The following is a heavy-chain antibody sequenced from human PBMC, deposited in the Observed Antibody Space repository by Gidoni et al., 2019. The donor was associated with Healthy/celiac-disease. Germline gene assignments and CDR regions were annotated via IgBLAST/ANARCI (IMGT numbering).Heavy chain of an antibody. CDR1: GFTFSSYT. CDR2: ITGSTNYI. D-gene: IGHD4-4*01. J-gene: IGHJ4*02. V-gene: IGHV3-21*01. Sequence: EVQLVESGGGLVKPGGSLRLSCAASGFTFSSYTMNWVRQAPGKGLEWVSSITGSTNYIYYADSVKGRFTMSRDNAKNSLYLQMNSLRAEDTAVYYCARIDDYTNYRTFDYWGQGTLVTVSS. CDR3: ARIDDYTNYRTFDY.